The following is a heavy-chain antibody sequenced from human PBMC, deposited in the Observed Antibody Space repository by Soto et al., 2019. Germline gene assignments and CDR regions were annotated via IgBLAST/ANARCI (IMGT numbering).Heavy chain of an antibody. D-gene: IGHD1-26*01. CDR3: AREMWVYYYYGVDV. V-gene: IGHV3-7*03. CDR2: IKQDGSEK. CDR1: GFTYSSYW. J-gene: IGHJ6*02. Sequence: GGSLRLSCAASGFTYSSYWMSWVRQAPGKGLEWVANIKQDGSEKYYVDSVKGRFTISRDNAKNSLYLQMNSLRAEDTAVYYCAREMWVYYYYGVDVWGQGTTVTV.